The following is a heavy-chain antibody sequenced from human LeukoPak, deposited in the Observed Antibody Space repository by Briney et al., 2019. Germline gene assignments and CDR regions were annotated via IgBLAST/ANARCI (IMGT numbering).Heavy chain of an antibody. CDR2: IWYDGTNK. CDR3: ARGRDGYNWIDY. D-gene: IGHD5-24*01. J-gene: IGHJ4*02. CDR1: GFTFSSCG. V-gene: IGHV3-33*01. Sequence: PGGSLRLSCAASGFTFSSCGMHWVRQAPGKGLEWVAVIWYDGTNKYYADSVKGRFTISRDNSKSTLYLQMNSLRAEDTAVYYCARGRDGYNWIDYWGQGTLVTVSS.